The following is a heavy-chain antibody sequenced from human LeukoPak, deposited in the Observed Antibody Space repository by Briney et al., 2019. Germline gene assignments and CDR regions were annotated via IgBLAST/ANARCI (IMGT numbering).Heavy chain of an antibody. V-gene: IGHV1-3*01. CDR2: INAGNGNT. CDR3: AGLRFLEWLSHYYYYYYGMDV. CDR1: GYTFDNYA. D-gene: IGHD3-3*01. Sequence: ASVKVSCKASGYTFDNYAINWVRQAPGQGLEWMGWINAGNGNTKYSQKFQGRVTITRDTSASTAYMELSSLRSEDTAVYYCAGLRFLEWLSHYYYYYYGMDVWGQGTTVTVSS. J-gene: IGHJ6*02.